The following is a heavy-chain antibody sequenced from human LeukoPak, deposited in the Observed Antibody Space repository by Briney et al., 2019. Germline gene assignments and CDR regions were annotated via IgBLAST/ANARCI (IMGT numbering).Heavy chain of an antibody. CDR1: GGSFSGYY. J-gene: IGHJ4*02. Sequence: SETLSLTCAVYGGSFSGYYWSWIRQPPGKGLEWIGEINHSGSTNYNPSLKSRVTISVDTSKNQFSLKLSSVTAADTAVYDCARGMGMVVDYWGQGTLVTVSS. D-gene: IGHD2-15*01. V-gene: IGHV4-34*01. CDR3: ARGMGMVVDY. CDR2: INHSGST.